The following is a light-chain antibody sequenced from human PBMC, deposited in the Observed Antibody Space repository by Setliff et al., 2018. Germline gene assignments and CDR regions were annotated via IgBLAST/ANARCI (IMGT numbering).Light chain of an antibody. CDR2: AAS. Sequence: TQSPSSLSASVGDRVTISCRASQSISTSVNWYQQKPGRAPNLLIYAASNLQSGVPSRFSGSGSGTDFTLSITDLQPEDFATYYCQHTYNVFKAFGQGTKVDIK. CDR1: QSISTS. J-gene: IGKJ1*01. CDR3: QHTYNVFKA. V-gene: IGKV1-39*01.